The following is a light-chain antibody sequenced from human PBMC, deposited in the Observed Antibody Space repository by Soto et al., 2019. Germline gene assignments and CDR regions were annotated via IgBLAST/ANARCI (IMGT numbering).Light chain of an antibody. CDR3: QQFNSYPLT. CDR1: QGISSF. Sequence: DIQLTQYPSFLSASARDRVPITCRASQGISSFLAWYQQKPGKAPKLLIYAASTWQSGVPSRFSGSGSGTEFTLTISSLQPEDFAPYYCQQFNSYPLTFGQGTRLDIK. CDR2: AAS. J-gene: IGKJ5*01. V-gene: IGKV1-9*01.